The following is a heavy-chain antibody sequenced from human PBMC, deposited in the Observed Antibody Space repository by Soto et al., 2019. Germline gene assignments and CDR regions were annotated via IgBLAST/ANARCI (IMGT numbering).Heavy chain of an antibody. J-gene: IGHJ6*02. CDR1: GGSVSSGSYY. CDR2: IYYSGST. D-gene: IGHD5-12*01. Sequence: PSETQSLTCTVSGGSVSSGSYYWSWIRQPPGKGLEWIGYIYYSGSTNYNPSLKSRVTISVDTSKNQFSLKLSSVTAADTAVYYCASGGYSGYRDYYYGMDVWGQGTTVTVSS. V-gene: IGHV4-61*01. CDR3: ASGGYSGYRDYYYGMDV.